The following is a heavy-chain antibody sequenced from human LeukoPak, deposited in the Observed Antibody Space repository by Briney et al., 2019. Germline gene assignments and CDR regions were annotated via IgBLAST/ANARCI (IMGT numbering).Heavy chain of an antibody. D-gene: IGHD5-18*01. CDR3: AKLPDTYYFDY. CDR1: GFTFRSYG. J-gene: IGHJ4*02. Sequence: GGTLRLSCVASGFTFRSYGMNWVRQAPGKGLEWVSAISDSADSTYYADSVKGRFTISRDNSKNTLYLQMNSLRAEDTAVYYCAKLPDTYYFDYWGQGTLVTVSS. CDR2: ISDSADST. V-gene: IGHV3-23*01.